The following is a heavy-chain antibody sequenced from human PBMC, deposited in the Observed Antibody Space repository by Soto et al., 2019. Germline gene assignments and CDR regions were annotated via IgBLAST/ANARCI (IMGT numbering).Heavy chain of an antibody. D-gene: IGHD4-17*01. J-gene: IGHJ4*02. CDR3: ARQNANDDYGDLFDY. CDR2: IYYSGST. Sequence: SETLSLTCTVSGVSISSYYWSWIRQPPGKGLEWIGYIYYSGSTNYNPSLKSRVTISVDTSKNQFSLKLSSVTAADTAVYYCARQNANDDYGDLFDYWGQGTLVTVSS. V-gene: IGHV4-59*08. CDR1: GVSISSYY.